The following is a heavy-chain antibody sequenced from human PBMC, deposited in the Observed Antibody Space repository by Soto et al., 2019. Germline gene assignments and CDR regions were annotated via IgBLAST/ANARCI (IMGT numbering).Heavy chain of an antibody. Sequence: SGGSLRLSCAASGFTFSSYWMHWVRQAPGKGLVWVSRINSDGSSTSYADSVKGRFTISRDNAKNTLYLQMNSLRAEDTAVYYCAGDRRHTYRPAGYTRDCSGCHDYWGQGTLVTVSS. CDR3: AGDRRHTYRPAGYTRDCSGCHDY. V-gene: IGHV3-74*01. CDR2: INSDGSST. CDR1: GFTFSSYW. J-gene: IGHJ4*02. D-gene: IGHD6-19*01.